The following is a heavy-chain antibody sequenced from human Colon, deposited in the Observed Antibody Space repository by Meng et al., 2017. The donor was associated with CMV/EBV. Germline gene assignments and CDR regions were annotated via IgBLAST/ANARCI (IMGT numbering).Heavy chain of an antibody. CDR2: ISTSGTTM. CDR1: GFTFSIYE. J-gene: IGHJ5*01. Sequence: GGSLRLSCAASGFTFSIYEMAWVRQPPGKGLEWLSYISTSGTTMHYADSVKGRFTISRDNAKNSLFLQMNSLRAEDTAVYYCVRMAIVVVTSGRYSWFDPWGQGTPVTVSS. CDR3: VRMAIVVVTSGRYSWFDP. D-gene: IGHD2-2*01. V-gene: IGHV3-48*03.